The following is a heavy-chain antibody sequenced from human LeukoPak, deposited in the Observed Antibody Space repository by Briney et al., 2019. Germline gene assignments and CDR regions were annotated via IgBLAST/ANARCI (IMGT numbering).Heavy chain of an antibody. CDR1: GFTVSSNY. V-gene: IGHV3-53*01. D-gene: IGHD3-22*01. CDR3: ATLRGTYYYDSSGYYYDY. CDR2: IYSGGST. Sequence: PGRSLRLSCAASGFTVSSNYMSWVRQAPGKGLEWVSVIYSGGSTYYADSVKGRFTISRDNSKNTLYLQMNSLRAEDTAVYYCATLRGTYYYDSSGYYYDYWGQGTLVTVSS. J-gene: IGHJ4*02.